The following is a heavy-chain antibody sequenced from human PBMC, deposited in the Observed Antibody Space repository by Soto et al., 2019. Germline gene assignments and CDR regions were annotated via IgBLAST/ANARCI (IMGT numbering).Heavy chain of an antibody. V-gene: IGHV1-69*02. Sequence: QVQLVQSGAEVKKPGSSVKVSCKASGGTFSSYTISWVRQAPGQGLEWMGRIIPNLGIANYAQKFQGRVTITADKSTSTAYMELSSLRSEDTAVYYCASTVRGLPYDPWGQGTLVTVSS. CDR2: IIPNLGIA. J-gene: IGHJ5*02. CDR3: ASTVRGLPYDP. CDR1: GGTFSSYT. D-gene: IGHD3-10*01.